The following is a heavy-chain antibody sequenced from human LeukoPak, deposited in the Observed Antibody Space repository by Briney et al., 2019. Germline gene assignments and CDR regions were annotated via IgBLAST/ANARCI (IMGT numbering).Heavy chain of an antibody. CDR2: ISSSSSRTI. Sequence: GGSLRLSCAAAGFTFSSYSLNCVRQAPGKGLEWVSYISSSSSRTIYYADSVKGRFTISRDNAKNSVYLQMNSLRDEDTAVYYCARAGSGWYFDYWGQGTLVAVSS. CDR1: GFTFSSYS. CDR3: ARAGSGWYFDY. V-gene: IGHV3-48*02. D-gene: IGHD6-19*01. J-gene: IGHJ4*02.